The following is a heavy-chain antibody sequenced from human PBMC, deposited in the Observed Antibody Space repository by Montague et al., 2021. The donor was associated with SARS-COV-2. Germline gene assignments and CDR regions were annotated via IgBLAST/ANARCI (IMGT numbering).Heavy chain of an antibody. CDR3: ARSRGNLQWPFYYYYGMDV. CDR1: GGSISSYY. Sequence: SETLSLTCTVSGGSISSYYWNWIRQSAGKGLEWIGRIYTSGSTNYDPSLKSRVTMSVDTSKTQFSLKLSSVTAADTAVYYCARSRGNLQWPFYYYYGMDVWGQGTTVTVSS. J-gene: IGHJ6*02. CDR2: IYTSGST. V-gene: IGHV4-4*07. D-gene: IGHD6-19*01.